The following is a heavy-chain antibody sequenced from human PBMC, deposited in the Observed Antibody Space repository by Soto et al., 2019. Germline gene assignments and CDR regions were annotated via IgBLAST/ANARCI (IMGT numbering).Heavy chain of an antibody. D-gene: IGHD3-10*01. J-gene: IGHJ5*02. CDR1: GDSVNSDSHY. CDR3: ARAVRGLSPFDP. CDR2: INNGVTT. V-gene: IGHV4-61*03. Sequence: QVALQASGPRLVKTSETLSLTCIVSGDSVNSDSHYWTWIRQPPGEGLEWIGYINNGVTTNYNPSLKSRVTISTDTATNVFSLTLNSLTAADTAVYYCARAVRGLSPFDPWAQALVTVSS.